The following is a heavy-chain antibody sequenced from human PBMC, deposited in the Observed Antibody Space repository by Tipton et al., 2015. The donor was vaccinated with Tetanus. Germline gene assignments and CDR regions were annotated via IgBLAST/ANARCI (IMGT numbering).Heavy chain of an antibody. CDR1: GYNFPNNW. CDR2: IYPGDSET. CDR3: ARHLNPYNSHWYFDF. Sequence: VQLVQSGAEVRKPGESLKISCKASGYNFPNNWIGWVRQMPGKGLEWIGVIYPGDSETRYSPSFQGQVTISADNSVYTAYLQWSSLKASDTAIYFCARHLNPYNSHWYFDFWGHGTLVTVSS. D-gene: IGHD2/OR15-2a*01. J-gene: IGHJ4*01. V-gene: IGHV5-51*01.